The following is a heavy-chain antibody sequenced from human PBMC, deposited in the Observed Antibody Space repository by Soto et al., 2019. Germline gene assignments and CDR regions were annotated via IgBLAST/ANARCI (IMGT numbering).Heavy chain of an antibody. CDR3: AKDHDEGIAAAELSGFDY. Sequence: GESLKISCAASGFTFSSYAMSWVRQAPGKGLEWVSAISGSGGSTYYADSVKGRFTISRDNSKNTLYLQMNSLRAEDTAVYYCAKDHDEGIAAAELSGFDYWGQGTLVTVSS. CDR2: ISGSGGST. J-gene: IGHJ4*02. CDR1: GFTFSSYA. V-gene: IGHV3-23*01. D-gene: IGHD6-13*01.